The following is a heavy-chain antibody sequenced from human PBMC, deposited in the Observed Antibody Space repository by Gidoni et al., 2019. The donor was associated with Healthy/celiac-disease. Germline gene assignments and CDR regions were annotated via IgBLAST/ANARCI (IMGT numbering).Heavy chain of an antibody. CDR2: ISWNSGSI. D-gene: IGHD3-16*02. CDR3: AKDIHAFGGVIAPTGITDY. CDR1: GFTFDDYA. Sequence: EVQLVESGGGLVQPGRSLRLSCAASGFTFDDYAMHWVRQAPGKGLEWVSGISWNSGSIGYADSVKGRFTISRDNAKNSLYLQMNSLRAEDTALYYCAKDIHAFGGVIAPTGITDYWGQGTLVTVSS. J-gene: IGHJ4*02. V-gene: IGHV3-9*01.